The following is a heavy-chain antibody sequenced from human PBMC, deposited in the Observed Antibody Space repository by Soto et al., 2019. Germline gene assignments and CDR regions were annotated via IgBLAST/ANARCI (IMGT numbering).Heavy chain of an antibody. CDR2: INAGNGNT. J-gene: IGHJ4*02. Sequence: VKVSCKASGYTFTSYAMHWVRQAPGQRLEWMGWINAGNGNTKYSQKFQGRVTITRDTSASTAYMELSSLRSEDTAVYYCARDRSSSWPRYYFDYWGQGTLVTVSS. CDR3: ARDRSSSWPRYYFDY. D-gene: IGHD6-13*01. CDR1: GYTFTSYA. V-gene: IGHV1-3*01.